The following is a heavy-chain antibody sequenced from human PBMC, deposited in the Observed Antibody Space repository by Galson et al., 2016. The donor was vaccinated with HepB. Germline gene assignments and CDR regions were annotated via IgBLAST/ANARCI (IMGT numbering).Heavy chain of an antibody. CDR2: INDGNGNR. CDR3: AIIGAGYSNGWSN. D-gene: IGHD6-19*01. V-gene: IGHV1-3*01. CDR1: GYAFTNHA. J-gene: IGHJ4*02. Sequence: SVKVSCKASGYAFTNHAIHWVRQAPGQRLEWMGWINDGNGNRKYSQKFQGRVTITRDTSASTDYMELSSLTSEDTAVYYCAIIGAGYSNGWSNWGQGTLVPGSS.